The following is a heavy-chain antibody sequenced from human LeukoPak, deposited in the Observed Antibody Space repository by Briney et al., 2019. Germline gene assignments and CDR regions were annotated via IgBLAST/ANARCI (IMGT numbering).Heavy chain of an antibody. Sequence: GGSLRLSCAASGFTFSSYGMHWVRQAPGKGLEWVAVIWYDGSNKYYADSVKGRFTISRDNSKNTLYLQMNSLRAEDTAVYYCARDRYDFWSGYYSYGMDIWGQGTTVTVSS. CDR2: IWYDGSNK. V-gene: IGHV3-33*01. D-gene: IGHD3/OR15-3a*01. CDR1: GFTFSSYG. J-gene: IGHJ6*02. CDR3: ARDRYDFWSGYYSYGMDI.